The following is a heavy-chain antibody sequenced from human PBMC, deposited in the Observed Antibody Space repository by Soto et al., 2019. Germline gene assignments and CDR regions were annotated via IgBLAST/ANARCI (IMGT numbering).Heavy chain of an antibody. D-gene: IGHD3-9*01. Sequence: QVQLVQSGAEVKKPGASVKVSCKASGYTFTSYDINWVRQATGQGLEWMGWMNPNSGNTGYAQKFQGRVTMTRNTSISTAYMELSSLRSEDTAVYYCARGLKEGYYDILTGYYKDYYYYMDVWGKGTTVTVSS. CDR3: ARGLKEGYYDILTGYYKDYYYYMDV. CDR1: GYTFTSYD. J-gene: IGHJ6*03. V-gene: IGHV1-8*01. CDR2: MNPNSGNT.